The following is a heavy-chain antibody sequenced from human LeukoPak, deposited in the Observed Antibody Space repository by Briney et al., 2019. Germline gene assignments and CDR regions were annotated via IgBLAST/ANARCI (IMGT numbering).Heavy chain of an antibody. V-gene: IGHV1-2*02. CDR3: ARVGYGSGSPADY. CDR1: GYTFTGYY. J-gene: IGHJ4*02. Sequence: ASVTVSCKASGYTFTGYYMHWVRQAPGQGLEWMGWINPNSGGTNYAQKFQGRVTMTRDTSISTAYMELSRLRSDDTAVYYCARVGYGSGSPADYWGQGTLVTVSS. CDR2: INPNSGGT. D-gene: IGHD3-10*01.